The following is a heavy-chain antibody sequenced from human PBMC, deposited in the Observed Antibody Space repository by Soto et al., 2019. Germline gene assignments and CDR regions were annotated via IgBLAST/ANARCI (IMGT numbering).Heavy chain of an antibody. CDR3: ARGKLLWFGELNWFDP. Sequence: SETLSLTCAVYGGSFSGYYWSWIRQPPGKRLEWIGEINHSGSTNYNPSLKSRVTISVDTSKNQFSLKLSSVTAADTAVYYCARGKLLWFGELNWFDPWGQGTLVTVSS. V-gene: IGHV4-34*01. D-gene: IGHD3-10*01. J-gene: IGHJ5*02. CDR2: INHSGST. CDR1: GGSFSGYY.